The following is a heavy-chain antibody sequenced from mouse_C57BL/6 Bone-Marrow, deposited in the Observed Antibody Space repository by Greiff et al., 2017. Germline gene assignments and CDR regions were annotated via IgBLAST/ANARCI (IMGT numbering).Heavy chain of an antibody. CDR1: GFNIKDDY. V-gene: IGHV14-4*01. D-gene: IGHD2-2*01. J-gene: IGHJ3*01. CDR3: TTAMVTG. CDR2: IDPENGDT. Sequence: EVHLVESGAELVRPGASVKLSCTASGFNIKDDYMHWVKQRPEQGLEWIGWIDPENGDTEYASKFQGKATITADTSSNTAYLQLSSLTSKDTAVYYCTTAMVTGGGQGTLVTVSA.